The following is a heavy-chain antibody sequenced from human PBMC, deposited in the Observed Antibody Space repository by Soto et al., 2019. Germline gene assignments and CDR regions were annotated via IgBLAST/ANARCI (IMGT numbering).Heavy chain of an antibody. CDR1: GGTFSSYA. Sequence: VASVKVSCKASGGTFSSYAISWVRQAPGQGLEWMGGIIPIFGTANYAQKFQGRVTITADESTSTAYMELSSLRSEDTAVYYCARSGAWSGELSPPYFDYWGQGTLVTVSS. V-gene: IGHV1-69*13. CDR3: ARSGAWSGELSPPYFDY. CDR2: IIPIFGTA. D-gene: IGHD3-10*01. J-gene: IGHJ4*02.